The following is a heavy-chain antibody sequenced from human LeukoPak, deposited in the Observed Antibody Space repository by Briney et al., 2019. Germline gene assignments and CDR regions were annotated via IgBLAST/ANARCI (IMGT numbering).Heavy chain of an antibody. J-gene: IGHJ4*02. CDR2: INPDTDFT. Sequence: ASVKVSCKPSGYSFTDDYIHWVRQAPGQGLEWMGWINPDTDFTNYAPKFRGRVIMTRDTSISTAYMEVRRLTFDDTAIYYCAPTSEAYTSNWSVWGQGTLVTVSP. CDR3: APTSEAYTSNWSV. V-gene: IGHV1-2*02. CDR1: GYSFTDDY. D-gene: IGHD3-16*01.